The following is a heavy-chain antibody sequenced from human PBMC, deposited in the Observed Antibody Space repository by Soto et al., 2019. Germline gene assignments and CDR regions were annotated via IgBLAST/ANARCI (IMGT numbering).Heavy chain of an antibody. CDR2: INSDGSST. V-gene: IGHV3-74*01. Sequence: GGSLRLSCAASGFTFSSYWMHWVRQAPGKGLVWVSRINSDGSSTSYADSVKGRFTISRDNAKNTLYLQMNSLRAEDTAVYCCAREVYGGNAFDIWGQGTMVTVSS. J-gene: IGHJ3*02. CDR1: GFTFSSYW. CDR3: AREVYGGNAFDI. D-gene: IGHD4-17*01.